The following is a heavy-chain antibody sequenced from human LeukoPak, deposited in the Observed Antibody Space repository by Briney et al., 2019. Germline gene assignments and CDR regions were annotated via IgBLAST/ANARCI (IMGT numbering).Heavy chain of an antibody. Sequence: GGSLRLSCAASGFTFSSYAMSWVRQAPGKGLEWVSIISGGGGSTYYADSVKGRFTISRDNSKNTLYLQMNSLRAEDTAIYYCAKDQSEYSGTYYGRWFDHWGQGTLVTVSS. V-gene: IGHV3-23*01. CDR1: GFTFSSYA. CDR3: AKDQSEYSGTYYGRWFDH. D-gene: IGHD1-26*01. J-gene: IGHJ5*02. CDR2: ISGGGGST.